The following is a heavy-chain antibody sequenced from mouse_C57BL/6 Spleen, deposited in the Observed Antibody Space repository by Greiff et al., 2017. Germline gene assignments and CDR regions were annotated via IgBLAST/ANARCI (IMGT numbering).Heavy chain of an antibody. V-gene: IGHV1-50*01. J-gene: IGHJ4*01. CDR1: GYTFTSYW. Sequence: QVQLQQPGAELVKPGASVTLSCKASGYTFTSYWMQWVKQRPGQGLEWIGEIDPSDSYTNYNQKFKGKATLTVDTSSSTAYMQLSSLTSEDSAVYYCERLSNYGRDYWGQGTSVTVSS. D-gene: IGHD2-5*01. CDR3: ERLSNYGRDY. CDR2: IDPSDSYT.